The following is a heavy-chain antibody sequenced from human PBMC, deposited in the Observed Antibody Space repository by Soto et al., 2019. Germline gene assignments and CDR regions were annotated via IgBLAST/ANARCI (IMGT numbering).Heavy chain of an antibody. CDR1: GGSISSYY. Sequence: KASETLSLTCTVSGGSISSYYWSWIRQPPGKGLEWIGYIYYSGSTNYNPSLKSRVTISVDTSKNQFSLKVSSVTATDTAVYYCARLSPTSGSWALDYWGQGTLVTGSS. CDR3: ARLSPTSGSWALDY. V-gene: IGHV4-59*01. D-gene: IGHD2-15*01. CDR2: IYYSGST. J-gene: IGHJ4*02.